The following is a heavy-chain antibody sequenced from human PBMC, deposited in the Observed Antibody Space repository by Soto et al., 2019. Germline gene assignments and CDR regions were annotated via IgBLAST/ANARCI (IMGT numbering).Heavy chain of an antibody. CDR3: ARVDYDISTGSQRYFDY. CDR2: ISSTSNII. J-gene: IGHJ4*02. D-gene: IGHD3-9*01. Sequence: GSLRLSCAASGFTFSSYSMNWVRQAPGKGLEWVSYISSTSNIIYYADSVKGRFTISRDNAKNSLSLQMINLRAEDTAVYYCARVDYDISTGSQRYFDYWGQGTPVTVSS. CDR1: GFTFSSYS. V-gene: IGHV3-48*01.